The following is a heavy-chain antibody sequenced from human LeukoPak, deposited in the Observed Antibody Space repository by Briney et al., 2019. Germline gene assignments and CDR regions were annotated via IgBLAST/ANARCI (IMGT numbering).Heavy chain of an antibody. J-gene: IGHJ5*02. CDR1: GFTFSSYS. Sequence: GGSLRLSCAASGFTFSSYSMNWVRQAPGKGLEWVSSISSSSSYIYYADSVKGRFTISRDNAKNSLYLQMNSLRAEDTAVYYCASVRAVAGFDPWGQGTLVTVSS. D-gene: IGHD6-19*01. CDR3: ASVRAVAGFDP. V-gene: IGHV3-21*01. CDR2: ISSSSSYI.